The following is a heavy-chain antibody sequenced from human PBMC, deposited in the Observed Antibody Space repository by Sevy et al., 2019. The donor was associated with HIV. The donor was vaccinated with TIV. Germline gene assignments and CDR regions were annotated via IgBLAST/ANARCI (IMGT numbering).Heavy chain of an antibody. D-gene: IGHD6-6*01. CDR1: GYTFTGYY. J-gene: IGHJ6*02. CDR2: INPNSGGT. CDR3: ARDRQSSTWYYYGMDV. V-gene: IGHV1-2*06. Sequence: ASVKVSCKASGYTFTGYYRHWVRQAPGQGLEWMGRINPNSGGTNYAQKFQGRVTMTRDTSISTAYMELSRLRSDDTAVYYCARDRQSSTWYYYGMDVWGQGTTVTVSS.